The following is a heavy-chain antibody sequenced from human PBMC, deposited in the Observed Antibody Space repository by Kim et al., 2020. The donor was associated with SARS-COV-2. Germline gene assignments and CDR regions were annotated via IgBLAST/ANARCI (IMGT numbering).Heavy chain of an antibody. Sequence: SETLSLICTVSGGSISSYFWNWIRQPPGKGLEWIGYIYYSGSTNYNPSLKSRLTISLDTSKNQFSLKLSSVTAADTAVYYCARYRYDSSGYYPVFDYWGQGTLVTVSS. CDR2: IYYSGST. V-gene: IGHV4-59*08. J-gene: IGHJ4*02. CDR3: ARYRYDSSGYYPVFDY. D-gene: IGHD3-22*01. CDR1: GGSISSYF.